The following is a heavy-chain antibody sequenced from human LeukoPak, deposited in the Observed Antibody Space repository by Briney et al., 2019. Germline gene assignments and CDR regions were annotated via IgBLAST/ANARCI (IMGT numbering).Heavy chain of an antibody. CDR3: ARTPPDYGIDY. V-gene: IGHV1-8*01. D-gene: IGHD4-17*01. Sequence: ASVKVSCKASGYTFISYDINWARQATGQGLEWMGWMSPNSGNAGYAQKFQGRITMTKSTSISTAYMELSDLESEDTAVYYCARTPPDYGIDYWGQGTLVTVSS. J-gene: IGHJ4*02. CDR1: GYTFISYD. CDR2: MSPNSGNA.